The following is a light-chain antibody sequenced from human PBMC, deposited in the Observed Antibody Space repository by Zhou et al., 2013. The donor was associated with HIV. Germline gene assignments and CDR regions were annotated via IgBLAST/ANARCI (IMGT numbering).Light chain of an antibody. CDR1: QSIDGY. Sequence: DIQMTQSPPSLSASVGDRVTISCRASQSIDGYLNWYQQRPGKAPKVLIYTASTLQSGVPSRFSGSGYGTDFTLTISSLQPEDFANYYCQQSYTTPETFGGGTKVEV. CDR2: TAS. V-gene: IGKV1-39*01. CDR3: QQSYTTPET. J-gene: IGKJ4*01.